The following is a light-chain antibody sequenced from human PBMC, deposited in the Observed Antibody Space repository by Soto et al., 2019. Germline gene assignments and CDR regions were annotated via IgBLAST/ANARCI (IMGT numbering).Light chain of an antibody. CDR2: AAS. J-gene: IGKJ2*01. CDR1: QSISSY. CDR3: QQSYSTPPFT. Sequence: DIQMTQSPSSLSASVGDRVTITCRASQSISSYLNWYQQKPGQAPKLLIYAASSLQSGVPSRFSGSGSRTDFTLTISSLQPEDFATYYCQQSYSTPPFTFGQGTKLEIK. V-gene: IGKV1-39*01.